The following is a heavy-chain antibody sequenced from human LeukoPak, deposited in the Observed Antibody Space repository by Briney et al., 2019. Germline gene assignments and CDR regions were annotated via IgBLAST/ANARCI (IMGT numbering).Heavy chain of an antibody. V-gene: IGHV1-69*06. D-gene: IGHD6-19*01. CDR3: AREVEDGSGWYNIIDY. J-gene: IGHJ4*02. CDR1: GGTFSSYA. Sequence: SVKVSCKASGGTFSSYAISWVRQAPGQGLEWMGGIIPIFGTANYAQKFQGRVTITADKSTSTAYMELSRLRSEDTAVYYCAREVEDGSGWYNIIDYWGQGTLVTVSS. CDR2: IIPIFGTA.